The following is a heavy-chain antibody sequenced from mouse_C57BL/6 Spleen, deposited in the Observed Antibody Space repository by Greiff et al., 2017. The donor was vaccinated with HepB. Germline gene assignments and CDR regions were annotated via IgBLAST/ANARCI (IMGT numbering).Heavy chain of an antibody. CDR1: GYTFTDYE. Sequence: QVQLQQSGAELVRPGASVTLSCKASGYTFTDYEMHWVKQTPVHGLEWIGAIDPETGGTAYNQKFKGKAILTADKSSSTAYMELRSLTSEDSAVYYCTRSTRGSGGFAYWGQGTLVTVSA. V-gene: IGHV1-15*01. D-gene: IGHD1-1*01. CDR2: IDPETGGT. CDR3: TRSTRGSGGFAY. J-gene: IGHJ3*01.